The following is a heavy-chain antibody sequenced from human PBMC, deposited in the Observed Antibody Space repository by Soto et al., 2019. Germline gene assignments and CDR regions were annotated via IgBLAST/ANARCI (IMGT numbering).Heavy chain of an antibody. V-gene: IGHV3-30*03. J-gene: IGHJ6*02. D-gene: IGHD3-22*01. CDR1: GFTFSSYG. Sequence: ESGGGVVQPGRSLRLSCAASGFTFSSYGMHWVRQAPGKGLEWVAVISYDGSNKYYADSVKGRFTISRDNSKNTLYLQMNSLRAEDTAVYYCARGLNYDSSGYYWSYYYYGMDVWGQGTTVTVSS. CDR3: ARGLNYDSSGYYWSYYYYGMDV. CDR2: ISYDGSNK.